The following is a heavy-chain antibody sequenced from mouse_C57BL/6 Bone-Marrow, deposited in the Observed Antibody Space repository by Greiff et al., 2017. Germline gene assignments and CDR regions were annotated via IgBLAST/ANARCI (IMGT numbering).Heavy chain of an antibody. CDR2: ISNLAYSI. V-gene: IGHV5-15*01. CDR3: ARQDYGSSYDYAMDY. J-gene: IGHJ4*01. CDR1: GFTFSDYG. D-gene: IGHD1-1*01. Sequence: EVKVVESGGGLVQPGGSLKLSCAASGFTFSDYGMAWVRQAPRKGPEWVAFISNLAYSIYYADTVTGRFTISRANAKNTLYLEMSSLRSEDTAMYYCARQDYGSSYDYAMDYWGQGTSVTVSS.